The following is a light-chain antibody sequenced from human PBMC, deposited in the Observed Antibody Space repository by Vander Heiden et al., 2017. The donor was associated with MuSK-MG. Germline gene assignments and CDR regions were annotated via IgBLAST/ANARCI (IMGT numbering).Light chain of an antibody. V-gene: IGKV1-33*01. CDR2: DAS. CDR1: QDISNY. Sequence: DIQMTQSPSSLSTSVGDRVTITCQASQDISNYLNWCQQKPGKAPQLLIYDASNLETGIPSRFSGSGSGTDFTFTISSLQPEEIATCYCPPIIFGRGTRLEIK. J-gene: IGKJ5*01. CDR3: PPII.